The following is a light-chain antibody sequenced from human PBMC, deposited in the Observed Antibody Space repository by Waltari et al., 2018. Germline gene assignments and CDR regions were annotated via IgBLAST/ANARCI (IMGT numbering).Light chain of an antibody. J-gene: IGKJ1*01. V-gene: IGKV3-20*01. Sequence: EIVLTQSPGTLSLSPGESATLSCRASQSVGRSLAWYQQKPGQAPRLLIYDTAIRATGTPGRFSGSGSGTDFSLAINSLEPEDFAVYFCQHYVNLPVTFGQGTKVEI. CDR2: DTA. CDR3: QHYVNLPVT. CDR1: QSVGRS.